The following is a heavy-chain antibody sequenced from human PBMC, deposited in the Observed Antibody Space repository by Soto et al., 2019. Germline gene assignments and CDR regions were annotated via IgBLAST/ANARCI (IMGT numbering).Heavy chain of an antibody. CDR2: VYYSGST. Sequence: SETLSLTCTVSGGSICRYYWSWIRQPPGKGLEWIGYVYYSGSTDYNPSLKSRVTISVDTANSHFSLTLNSVTAADTAVYYCARSLNYVNYFDPWGQGTLVTVSS. V-gene: IGHV4-59*01. D-gene: IGHD1-7*01. J-gene: IGHJ5*02. CDR3: ARSLNYVNYFDP. CDR1: GGSICRYY.